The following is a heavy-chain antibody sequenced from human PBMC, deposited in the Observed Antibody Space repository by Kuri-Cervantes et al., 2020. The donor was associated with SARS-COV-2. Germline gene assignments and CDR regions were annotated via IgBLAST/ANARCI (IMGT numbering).Heavy chain of an antibody. V-gene: IGHV1-46*01. J-gene: IGHJ4*02. CDR2: INPSGGST. Sequence: ASVKVSCKASGYTFTNYYIHWVRQAPGHGLEWMGVINPSGGSTSYAQKFQGRVTMTRDTSTSTVYMELSSLRSEDTAVYYCARGGYLNFDYWGQGTLVTVSS. CDR1: GYTFTNYY. CDR3: ARGGYLNFDY. D-gene: IGHD1-26*01.